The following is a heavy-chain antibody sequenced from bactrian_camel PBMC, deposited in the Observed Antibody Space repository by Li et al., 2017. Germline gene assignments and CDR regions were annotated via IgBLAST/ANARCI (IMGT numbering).Heavy chain of an antibody. Sequence: HVQLVESGGGSVQPGGSLRLSCVASTSTVSYIFSQLCMGWFRQAPGKEREGVAFVYLGGGSTYYADSVKGRFTISQDKGKNTVYLLMNSLKPDDSGTYYCAYESGTTPDLCRRRGPGGYFGQGTQVTVS. V-gene: IGHV3S61*01. CDR2: VYLGGGST. J-gene: IGHJ4*01. D-gene: IGHD7*01. CDR1: TSTVSYIFSQLC.